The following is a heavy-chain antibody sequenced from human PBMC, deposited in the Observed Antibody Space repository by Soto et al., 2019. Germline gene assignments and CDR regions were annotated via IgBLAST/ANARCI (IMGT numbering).Heavy chain of an antibody. Sequence: GGSLRLSCAASGFTFSSYWMSWVRQAPGKGLGWVANIKQDGSEKYYVDSVKGRFTISRDNAKNSLYLQMNSLRAEDTAVYYCVRDSLLVATGNFDYWGQGTLVTVSS. J-gene: IGHJ4*02. D-gene: IGHD5-12*01. CDR3: VRDSLLVATGNFDY. CDR1: GFTFSSYW. V-gene: IGHV3-7*03. CDR2: IKQDGSEK.